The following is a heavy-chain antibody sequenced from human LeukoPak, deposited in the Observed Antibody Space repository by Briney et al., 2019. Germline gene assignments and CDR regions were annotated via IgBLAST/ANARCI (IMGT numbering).Heavy chain of an antibody. CDR3: ARDAGTILFNWFDP. Sequence: SVKVSCKASGGTFSSYAISWVRQAPGQGLEWMGGIIPIFGTANYAQKFQGRVTITTDESTSAAYMELSSLRSEDTAVYYCARDAGTILFNWFDPWGQGTLVTVSS. J-gene: IGHJ5*02. CDR2: IIPIFGTA. V-gene: IGHV1-69*05. CDR1: GGTFSSYA. D-gene: IGHD1-7*01.